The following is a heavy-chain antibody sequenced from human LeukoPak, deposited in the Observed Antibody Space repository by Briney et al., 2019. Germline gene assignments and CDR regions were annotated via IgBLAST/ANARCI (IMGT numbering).Heavy chain of an antibody. CDR1: GYSISSGYY. J-gene: IGHJ5*02. V-gene: IGHV4-38-2*02. D-gene: IGHD3-10*01. Sequence: NPSETLSLTCTVSGYSISSGYYWGWIRQPPGEGLEWIGSIYHSGSTYYNPSLKSRVTISVDTSKNQFSLKLSSVTAADTAVYYCARVQYYGSGSYYRGWFDPWGQGTLVTVSS. CDR2: IYHSGST. CDR3: ARVQYYGSGSYYRGWFDP.